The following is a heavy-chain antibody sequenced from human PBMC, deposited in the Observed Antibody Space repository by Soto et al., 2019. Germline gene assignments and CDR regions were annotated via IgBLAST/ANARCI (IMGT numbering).Heavy chain of an antibody. Sequence: EVQLVESGGGLVQPGGSLKLSCAASGFIFSGSAMEWVRQASGKGLEWVGRIRSKANSYAKAYAVSVKGRFTISRDDSRNTAYRQMNSLKTEDTAVYDCARGVYDFWSGHPKGLDYWGQGTVVTVSS. CDR3: ARGVYDFWSGHPKGLDY. CDR1: GFIFSGSA. CDR2: IRSKANSYAK. V-gene: IGHV3-73*02. J-gene: IGHJ4*02. D-gene: IGHD3-3*01.